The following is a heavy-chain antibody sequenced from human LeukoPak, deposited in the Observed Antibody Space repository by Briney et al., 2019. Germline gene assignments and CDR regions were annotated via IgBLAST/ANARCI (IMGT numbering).Heavy chain of an antibody. Sequence: SQTLSLTCAISGDIVSSNSAAWNWIRQSPSRGLEWLGRTYYRSTWYNDYAVSVRGRITVNPDTSKNQFSLHLNSVTPEDTAVYYCARRLTQYDCFDPWGQGILVTVSS. D-gene: IGHD2-2*01. CDR1: GDIVSSNSAA. CDR2: TYYRSTWYN. J-gene: IGHJ5*02. V-gene: IGHV6-1*01. CDR3: ARRLTQYDCFDP.